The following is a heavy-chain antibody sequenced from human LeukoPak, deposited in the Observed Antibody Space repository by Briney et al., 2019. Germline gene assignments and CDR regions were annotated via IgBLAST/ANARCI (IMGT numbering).Heavy chain of an antibody. V-gene: IGHV1-69*01. Sequence: SVKVSCKASGGTFNTYGVGWVRQAPGQGREWRGGIIPSSGTTNYAQKFQGTVTITADESTSTAYMALSSLTSQDTAVYYCARGRSGFDWDDGGGFDPWGQGTLVTVSS. CDR3: ARGRSGFDWDDGGGFDP. D-gene: IGHD3-9*01. CDR2: IIPSSGTT. CDR1: GGTFNTYG. J-gene: IGHJ5*02.